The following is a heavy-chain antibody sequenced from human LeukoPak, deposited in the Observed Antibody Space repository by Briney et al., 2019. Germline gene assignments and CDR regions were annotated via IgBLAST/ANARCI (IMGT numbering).Heavy chain of an antibody. Sequence: GGSLRLSCAASGFTFSSYDMHWVRQATGKGLEWVSAIGTAGDTYYPGSVKGRFTISRESAKNSLYLQMNSLRAGDTAVYYCARVSWTSGSLTFDYWGQGTLVTVSS. CDR1: GFTFSSYD. CDR3: ARVSWTSGSLTFDY. J-gene: IGHJ4*02. V-gene: IGHV3-13*01. CDR2: IGTAGDT. D-gene: IGHD1-26*01.